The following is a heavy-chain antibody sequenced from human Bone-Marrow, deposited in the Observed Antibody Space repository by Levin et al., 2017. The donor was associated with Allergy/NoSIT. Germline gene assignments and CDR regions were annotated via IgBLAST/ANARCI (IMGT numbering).Heavy chain of an antibody. Sequence: GESLKISCAASGFTFSDYYMSWIRQAPGKGLEWVSYISSSGSTIYYADSVKGRFTISRDNAKNSLYLQMNSLRAEDTAVYYCARDRDSSSSSRSRSWFDPWGQGTLVTVSS. CDR3: ARDRDSSSSSRSRSWFDP. CDR1: GFTFSDYY. CDR2: ISSSGSTI. D-gene: IGHD6-6*01. J-gene: IGHJ5*02. V-gene: IGHV3-11*01.